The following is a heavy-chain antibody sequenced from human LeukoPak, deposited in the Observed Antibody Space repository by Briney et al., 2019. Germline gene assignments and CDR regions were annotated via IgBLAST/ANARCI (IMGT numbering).Heavy chain of an antibody. CDR1: GFTFSSYS. CDR3: AKGNSKRDGYNYFDY. V-gene: IGHV3-21*01. D-gene: IGHD5-24*01. CDR2: ISSSSSYI. J-gene: IGHJ4*02. Sequence: GGSLRLSCAASGFTFSSYSMNWVRQAPGKGLEWVSSISSSSSYIYCADSVKGRFTISRDNSKNTLYLQMNSLRAEDTAVYYCAKGNSKRDGYNYFDYWGQGTLVTVSS.